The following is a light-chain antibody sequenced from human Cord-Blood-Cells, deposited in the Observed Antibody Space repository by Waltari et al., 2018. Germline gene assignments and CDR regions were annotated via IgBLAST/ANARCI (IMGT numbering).Light chain of an antibody. CDR1: QGISSA. CDR2: DAS. CDR3: QQFNSYPIT. J-gene: IGKJ5*01. Sequence: AIQLTQSPSSLSASVGARVTITCRASQGISSALAWYQQKPGKAPKLLIYDASSLESGAPSRFSGSGSGTDFTLTISSLQPEDFATYYCQQFNSYPITFGQGTRLEIK. V-gene: IGKV1-13*02.